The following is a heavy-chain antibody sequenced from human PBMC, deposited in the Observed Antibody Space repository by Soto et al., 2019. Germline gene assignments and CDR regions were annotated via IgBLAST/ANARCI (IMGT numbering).Heavy chain of an antibody. CDR2: FDPEDGET. J-gene: IGHJ6*02. V-gene: IGHV1-24*01. D-gene: IGHD3-10*01. Sequence: ASVKVSCKASGYTFGSFVISWVRHAPGQGLEWMGGFDPEDGETIYAQKFQGRVTMTEDTSTDTAYMELSSLRSEDTAVYYCATEWKGYYGSGRRLYYYCGMDVWGQGTTVTVSS. CDR3: ATEWKGYYGSGRRLYYYCGMDV. CDR1: GYTFGSFV.